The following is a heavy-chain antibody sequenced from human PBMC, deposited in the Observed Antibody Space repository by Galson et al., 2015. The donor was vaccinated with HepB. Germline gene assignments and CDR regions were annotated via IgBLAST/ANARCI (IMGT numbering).Heavy chain of an antibody. D-gene: IGHD4-17*01. V-gene: IGHV3-23*01. CDR1: EFTFKHYA. J-gene: IGHJ6*03. CDR3: SRDDGDGRLGHFYYLDV. CDR2: ISASGDHT. Sequence: SLRLSCATSEFTFKHYAMNWVRQAPGKGLEWVSSISASGDHTYYGDSVKGRFTVSRDNSKNTLSLHMNSLGAEDTAVYFCSRDDGDGRLGHFYYLDVWGQGATLSVCS.